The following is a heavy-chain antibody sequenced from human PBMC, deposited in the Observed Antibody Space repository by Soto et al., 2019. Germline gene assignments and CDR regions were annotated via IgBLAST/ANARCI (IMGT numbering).Heavy chain of an antibody. J-gene: IGHJ4*02. D-gene: IGHD7-27*01. CDR1: GYSISSGYY. V-gene: IGHV4-38-2*01. CDR2: IYHSGST. Sequence: TLSLTCAVSGYSISSGYYWGWIRQPPGKGLEWIGSIYHSGSTYYNPSLKSRVTISVDTSKNQFSLKLSSVTAADTAVYYCARGLTAWDYFDYWGQGTLVTVSS. CDR3: ARGLTAWDYFDY.